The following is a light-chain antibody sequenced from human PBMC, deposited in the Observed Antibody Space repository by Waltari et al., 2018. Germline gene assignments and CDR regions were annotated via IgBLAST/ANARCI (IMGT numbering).Light chain of an antibody. V-gene: IGKV4-1*01. CDR3: QQYYSTPPT. Sequence: DIVMTQSPDSLAVSLGERATLTCKSSQSVLYSSNNKNYLAWYQQKPAEPPKLLICWASIRESGVPDRFSGSGSGTDFTLTISSLQAEDVAVYYCQQYYSTPPTFGQGTKVEIK. J-gene: IGKJ1*01. CDR2: WAS. CDR1: QSVLYSSNNKNY.